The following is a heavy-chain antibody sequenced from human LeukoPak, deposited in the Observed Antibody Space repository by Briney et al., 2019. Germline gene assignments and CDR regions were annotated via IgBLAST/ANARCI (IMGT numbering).Heavy chain of an antibody. CDR3: ARVSSDLRFPG. V-gene: IGHV4-39*07. CDR2: IYYSGST. CDR1: GGSISSSSYY. J-gene: IGHJ4*02. D-gene: IGHD3-3*01. Sequence: SETLSLTCTVSGGSISSSSYYWGWIRQPPGKGLEWIGSIYYSGSTYYNPSLKSRVTISVDTSKNQFSLKLSSVTAADTAVYFCARVSSDLRFPGWGQGTLVTVSS.